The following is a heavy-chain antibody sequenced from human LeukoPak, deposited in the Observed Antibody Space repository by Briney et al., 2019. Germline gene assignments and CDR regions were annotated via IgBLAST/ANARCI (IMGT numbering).Heavy chain of an antibody. CDR2: ISGSGGST. Sequence: GGSLRLSCAASGFTFSSYAMSWVRQAPGKGLEWVSAISGSGGSTYYADSVKGRFTISRDNSKNTLYLQMNSLRAEDTAVYYCAEHPIAAAWGYYMDVWGKGTTVTVSS. CDR1: GFTFSSYA. J-gene: IGHJ6*03. D-gene: IGHD6-13*01. CDR3: AEHPIAAAWGYYMDV. V-gene: IGHV3-23*01.